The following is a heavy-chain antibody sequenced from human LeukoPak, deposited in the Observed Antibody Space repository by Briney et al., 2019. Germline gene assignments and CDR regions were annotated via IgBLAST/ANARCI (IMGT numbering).Heavy chain of an antibody. D-gene: IGHD6-19*01. J-gene: IGHJ5*02. CDR2: IYYSGST. V-gene: IGHV4-39*07. Sequence: PSETLSLTCTVSGVSISSSNSYWGWIRQPPGKGLEWIGSIYYSGSTNYNPSLKSRVTMSVDTSKNQFSLKLSSVTAADTAVYYCARDLKTVAGTRFDPWGQGTLVTVSS. CDR3: ARDLKTVAGTRFDP. CDR1: GVSISSSNSY.